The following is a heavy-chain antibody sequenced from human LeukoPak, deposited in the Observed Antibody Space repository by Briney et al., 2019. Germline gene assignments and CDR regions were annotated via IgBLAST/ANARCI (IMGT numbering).Heavy chain of an antibody. D-gene: IGHD2-8*01. J-gene: IGHJ4*02. CDR3: ARDVNGPSSPWPYYFDY. CDR2: INTDGSST. CDR1: GFTLGSYW. V-gene: IGHV3-74*01. Sequence: AGGSLRLSCVASGFTLGSYWMHRVRQAPGKGLVWVSHINTDGSSTSYADSVKGRFTVSRDNAKNTLCLQMNSLRAEDTAVYYCARDVNGPSSPWPYYFDYWGQGTLVTVSS.